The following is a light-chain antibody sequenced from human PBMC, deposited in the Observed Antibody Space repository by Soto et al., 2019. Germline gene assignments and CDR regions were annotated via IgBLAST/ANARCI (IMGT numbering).Light chain of an antibody. J-gene: IGKJ5*01. CDR2: WAS. V-gene: IGKV4-1*01. CDR1: QSVLYSSNNKNY. Sequence: DIVMTQSPDSLAVFLGERATINCKSSQSVLYSSNNKNYLAWYQQKPGQPPKLLIYWASTRESGVPDRFSGKRLGTDFTLTISSLQAEDVAVYYCQQYYSTPITLVQGTRLEIK. CDR3: QQYYSTPIT.